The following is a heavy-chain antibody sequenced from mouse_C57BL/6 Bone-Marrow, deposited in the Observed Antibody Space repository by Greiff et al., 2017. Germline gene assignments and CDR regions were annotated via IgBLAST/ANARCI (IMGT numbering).Heavy chain of an antibody. CDR1: GYTFTSYW. V-gene: IGHV1-55*01. CDR2: LYPGSGST. Sequence: QVQLQQPGAELVKPGASVKMSCKASGYTFTSYWITWVKQRPGQGLEWIGDLYPGSGSTNYNEKFKSKATLTVDTSSSTAYMQLSSLTSEDSAVYYCARDYGSSFYAMDYWGQGTSVTVSS. J-gene: IGHJ4*01. CDR3: ARDYGSSFYAMDY. D-gene: IGHD1-1*01.